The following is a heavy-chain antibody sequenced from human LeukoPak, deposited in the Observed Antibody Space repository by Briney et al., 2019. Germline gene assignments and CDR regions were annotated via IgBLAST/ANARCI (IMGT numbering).Heavy chain of an antibody. V-gene: IGHV3-9*01. CDR3: AKDQTSGIAGPFDS. J-gene: IGHJ5*01. D-gene: IGHD6-13*01. CDR2: INWNSGRT. CDR1: GFTFDDYA. Sequence: GGSLRLSCAASGFTFDDYAMHRVRQAPGKGLEWVSGINWNSGRTVYADSVKGRFTISRDNAKNALYLQMNSLRTEDTAFYYCAKDQTSGIAGPFDSWGQGTLVTVSS.